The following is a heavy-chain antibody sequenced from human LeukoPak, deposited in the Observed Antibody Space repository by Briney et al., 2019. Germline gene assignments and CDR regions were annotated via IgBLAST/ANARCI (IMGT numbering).Heavy chain of an antibody. CDR3: ARGGLKSGRYTFDY. Sequence: PSETLSLTCAVSTDSITSNWWSWVRQPPGKGLEWIGEVHKSGSTNYYPSLQSRVTISIDKSKNQIALELTSVIAADTAVYYCARGGLKSGRYTFDYWGQGTLVTVSS. V-gene: IGHV4-4*02. CDR2: VHKSGST. J-gene: IGHJ4*02. D-gene: IGHD1-26*01. CDR1: TDSITSNW.